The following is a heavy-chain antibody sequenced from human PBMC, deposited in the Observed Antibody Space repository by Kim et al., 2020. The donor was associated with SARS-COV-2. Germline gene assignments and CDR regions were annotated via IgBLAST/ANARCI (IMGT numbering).Heavy chain of an antibody. Sequence: GGSLRLSCAASGFTFSSYGMHWVRQAPGKGLEWVAVISYDGSNKYYADSVKGRFTISRDNSKNTLYLQMNSLRAEDTAVYYCAKDDNILMVGGVISGWFDPWGQGTLVTVSS. D-gene: IGHD3-10*01. CDR3: AKDDNILMVGGVISGWFDP. V-gene: IGHV3-30*18. CDR2: ISYDGSNK. J-gene: IGHJ5*02. CDR1: GFTFSSYG.